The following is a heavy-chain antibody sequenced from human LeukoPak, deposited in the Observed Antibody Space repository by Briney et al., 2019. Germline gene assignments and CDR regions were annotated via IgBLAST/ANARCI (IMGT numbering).Heavy chain of an antibody. Sequence: GGSLRLSCAPSGFTFSSYWMSWVRQAAGKGLEWVANIKQDGSEKYYVDSVKGRFTISRDNGKNSLYLQMNSLRAEDTAVYYCARKAYGLDVWGKGTTVTVSS. CDR3: ARKAYGLDV. CDR2: IKQDGSEK. V-gene: IGHV3-7*03. CDR1: GFTFSSYW. J-gene: IGHJ6*04.